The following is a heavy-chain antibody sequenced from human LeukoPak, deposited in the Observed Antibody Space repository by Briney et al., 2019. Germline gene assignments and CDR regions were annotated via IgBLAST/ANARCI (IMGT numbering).Heavy chain of an antibody. CDR1: GFTFSSYA. CDR2: ISGSGGST. D-gene: IGHD4-17*01. CDR3: ARPVSDYGDYLVPDY. J-gene: IGHJ4*02. Sequence: PGGSLRLSCAASGFTFSSYAMSWVRQAPGKGLEWVPAISGSGGSTYYADSVKGRFTISRDNSKNTLYLQMNSLRAEDTAVYYCARPVSDYGDYLVPDYWGQGTLVTVSS. V-gene: IGHV3-23*01.